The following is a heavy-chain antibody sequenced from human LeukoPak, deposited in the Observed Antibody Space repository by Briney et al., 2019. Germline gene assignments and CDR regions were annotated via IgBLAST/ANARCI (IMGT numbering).Heavy chain of an antibody. CDR3: AIRYSGSYNDY. CDR1: GYSFTSYW. V-gene: IGHV5-51*01. D-gene: IGHD1-26*01. CDR2: IYPGDSDT. J-gene: IGHJ4*02. Sequence: GESLKISCKGSGYSFTSYWIGWVRQMPGKSLEWMGIIYPGDSDTRYRPSFQGQVTISADKSISTAYLPWGSLKASDTAMYYCAIRYSGSYNDYWGQGTLVTVSS.